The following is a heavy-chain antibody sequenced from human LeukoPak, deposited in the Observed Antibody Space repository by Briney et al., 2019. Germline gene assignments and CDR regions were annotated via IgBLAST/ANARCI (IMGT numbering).Heavy chain of an antibody. CDR1: GFTFSSYA. CDR2: ISGSGGST. D-gene: IGHD3-22*01. J-gene: IGHJ3*02. V-gene: IGHV3-23*01. Sequence: GGSLRLSCAASGFTFSSYAMSWVRQAPGKGLEWVSAISGSGGSTYYADSVKGRFTISRDNSKNTLYLQMNSLRAEDTAVYYCAKKFRPYYDSSGYHDAFDIWGQGTMVTVSS. CDR3: AKKFRPYYDSSGYHDAFDI.